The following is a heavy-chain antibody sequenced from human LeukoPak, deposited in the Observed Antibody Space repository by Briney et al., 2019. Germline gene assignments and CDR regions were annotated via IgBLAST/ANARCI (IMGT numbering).Heavy chain of an antibody. J-gene: IGHJ1*01. D-gene: IGHD5/OR15-5a*01. CDR1: GGSISSGNYY. V-gene: IGHV4-61*02. Sequence: SETLSLTCTVSGGSISSGNYYWSWIRQPAGKGLEWVGRILTSGSSNSNPSLTSRITMSVDTSQNQFSLKLFSVTAADTAVYHCARDSARGGSFSDYLRYFQVWGQGTLVTVSS. CDR2: ILTSGSS. CDR3: ARDSARGGSFSDYLRYFQV.